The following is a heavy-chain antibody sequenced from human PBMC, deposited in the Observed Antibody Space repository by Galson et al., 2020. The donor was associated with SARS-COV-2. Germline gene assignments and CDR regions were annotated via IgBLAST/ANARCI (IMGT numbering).Heavy chain of an antibody. V-gene: IGHV3-7*01. J-gene: IGHJ4*02. Sequence: GESLKISCGTSGFTFSTYWMSWVRQAPGKGLEWVANIKQDGSEKYYVDSVKGRFSISRDNARNSVYLQMNSLKAEDTAVYYCARSTAYSSSAPDFWGQGTLVTVSS. CDR1: GFTFSTYW. CDR2: IKQDGSEK. CDR3: ARSTAYSSSAPDF. D-gene: IGHD4-4*01.